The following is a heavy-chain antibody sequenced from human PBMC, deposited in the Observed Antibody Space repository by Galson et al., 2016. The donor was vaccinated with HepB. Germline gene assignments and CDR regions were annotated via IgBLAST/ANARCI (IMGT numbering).Heavy chain of an antibody. CDR2: IWYDGSKK. Sequence: SLRLSCATSGFTFSSYGMHWVRQAPGKGLEWVAVIWYDGSKKYYGDSVKGRFTISRDDSKNTVYLQMNSLRDEDTAVYYCAREGHDTYGMDVWGRGTLVTVSS. V-gene: IGHV3-33*01. J-gene: IGHJ2*01. D-gene: IGHD4-17*01. CDR3: AREGHDTYGMDV. CDR1: GFTFSSYG.